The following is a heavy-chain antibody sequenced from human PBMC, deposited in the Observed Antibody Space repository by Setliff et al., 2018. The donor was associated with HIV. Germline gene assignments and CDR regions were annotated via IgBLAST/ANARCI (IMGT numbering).Heavy chain of an antibody. CDR2: INVGGST. CDR3: ARATVPGYYFDY. CDR1: GGSFSGYY. V-gene: IGHV4-34*01. D-gene: IGHD3-10*01. J-gene: IGHJ4*02. Sequence: PSETLSLTCTVYGGSFSGYYWNWIRQTPGEGLEWIGEINVGGSTKYSPSLKSRFTISIETSKNQFSLRVTSVTAADTALYYCARATVPGYYFDYCGQGTLVTVSS.